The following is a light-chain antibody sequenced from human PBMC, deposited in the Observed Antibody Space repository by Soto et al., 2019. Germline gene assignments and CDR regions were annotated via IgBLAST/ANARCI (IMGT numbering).Light chain of an antibody. CDR2: DAS. CDR3: QQYSTSAT. V-gene: IGKV1-5*01. J-gene: IGKJ1*01. CDR1: QSIRSW. Sequence: DIQMTQSPSTLSASVGDRVTMTCRASQSIRSWLAWYQQKPGKAPKLLISDASTLESGVPSRFSGSGSGTEFTLTISSLQPDDFATYWRQQYSTSATFAQGPKVDIK.